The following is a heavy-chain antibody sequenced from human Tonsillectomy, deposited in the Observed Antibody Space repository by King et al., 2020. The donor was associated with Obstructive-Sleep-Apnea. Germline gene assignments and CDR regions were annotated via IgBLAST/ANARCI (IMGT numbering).Heavy chain of an antibody. CDR1: GGSISSGCYY. Sequence: LQLQESGPGLVKPSQTLSLTCTVSGGSISSGCYYWSWIRQHPGKGLEWIGYIYYSGSTYYNPSLKSRVTISVDTSKNQFSLKLSSVTAADTAVYSCARAGSGETVPDFDYWGQGTLVTVSS. CDR3: ARAGSGETVPDFDY. CDR2: IYYSGST. D-gene: IGHD3-16*01. V-gene: IGHV4-31*03. J-gene: IGHJ4*02.